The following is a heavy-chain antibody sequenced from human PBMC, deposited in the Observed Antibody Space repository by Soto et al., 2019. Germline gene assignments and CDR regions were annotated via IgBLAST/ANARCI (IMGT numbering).Heavy chain of an antibody. CDR2: IGTAGDT. D-gene: IGHD1-7*01. J-gene: IGHJ5*02. CDR1: GFTFSSYG. V-gene: IGHV3-13*01. Sequence: GGSLRLSCAASGFTFSSYGMHWVRQAAGKGLEWVSAIGTAGDTYYPGSVKGRFTISRENDKNSLYLQMNSLRAGDTAVYYCARGSTGTKGGPFVPWGQGTPVIVSS. CDR3: ARGSTGTKGGPFVP.